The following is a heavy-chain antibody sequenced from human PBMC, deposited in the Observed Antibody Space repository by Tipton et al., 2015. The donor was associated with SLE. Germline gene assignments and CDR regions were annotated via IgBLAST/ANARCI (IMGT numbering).Heavy chain of an antibody. CDR3: ARGPTGDWADY. CDR2: IYTSGST. D-gene: IGHD7-27*01. J-gene: IGHJ4*02. CDR1: SYSISSGSYY. V-gene: IGHV4-61*02. Sequence: TLSLTCTVSSYSISSGSYYWSWIRQPAGKGLEWIGRIYTSGSTNYNPSLKSRVTISVDTSKNQFSLKLSSVTAADTAVYYCARGPTGDWADYWGQGTLVTVSS.